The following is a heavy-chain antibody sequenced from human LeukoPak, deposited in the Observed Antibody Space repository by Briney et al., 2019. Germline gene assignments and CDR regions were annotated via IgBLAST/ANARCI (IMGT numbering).Heavy chain of an antibody. CDR3: AKDTASLFDY. CDR1: GFTFSSYG. D-gene: IGHD2-2*01. CDR2: ISGSGGST. V-gene: IGHV3-23*01. J-gene: IGHJ4*02. Sequence: GGSLRLSCAASGFTFSSYGMSWVRQAPGRGLEWVSAISGSGGSTYYADSVKGRFTISRDNSKNTLYLQMNSLRAEDTAVYYCAKDTASLFDYGGQGTLVTVSS.